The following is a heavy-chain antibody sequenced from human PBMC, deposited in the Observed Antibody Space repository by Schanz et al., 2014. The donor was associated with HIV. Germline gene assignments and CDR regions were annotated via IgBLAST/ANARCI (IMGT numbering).Heavy chain of an antibody. CDR3: ARETVNSSYGMDV. J-gene: IGHJ6*02. D-gene: IGHD4-4*01. V-gene: IGHV3-23*01. Sequence: EVQLLESGGDCVQPGGERRHGGEASGGKGREDYMNWIRQAPGKGLEWVSLIGSGGGRTYYADSVKGRVTISRDNSKNTLFLQMNSLRVEDTAVYYCARETVNSSYGMDVWGQGTTVTVSS. CDR1: GGKGREDY. CDR2: IGSGGGRT.